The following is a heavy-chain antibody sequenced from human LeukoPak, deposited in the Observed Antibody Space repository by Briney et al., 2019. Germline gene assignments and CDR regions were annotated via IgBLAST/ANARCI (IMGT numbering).Heavy chain of an antibody. CDR2: IIPIFGTA. J-gene: IGHJ5*02. D-gene: IGHD5-18*01. Sequence: ASVKVSCKASGGTFSSYAISWVRQAPGQGLEWMGGIIPIFGTANYAQKFQGRVTITTDESTSTAYMELSSLRSEDTAVYYCARVGGIQLWSGNWFDPWGQGTLVTVSS. V-gene: IGHV1-69*05. CDR3: ARVGGIQLWSGNWFDP. CDR1: GGTFSSYA.